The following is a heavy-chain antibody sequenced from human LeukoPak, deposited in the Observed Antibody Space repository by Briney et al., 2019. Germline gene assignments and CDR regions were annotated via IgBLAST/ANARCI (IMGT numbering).Heavy chain of an antibody. V-gene: IGHV4-39*01. CDR1: GGSISSSSYY. Sequence: SETLSLTCTVSGGSISSSSYYWGWIRQPPGKGLEWIGSIYYSGSTYYNPSLKSRVTISVDTSKNQFSLNLSSVTAADTAVYYCASPGYSRGNWHFDYWGQGTLVTVSS. CDR2: IYYSGST. D-gene: IGHD6-13*01. J-gene: IGHJ4*02. CDR3: ASPGYSRGNWHFDY.